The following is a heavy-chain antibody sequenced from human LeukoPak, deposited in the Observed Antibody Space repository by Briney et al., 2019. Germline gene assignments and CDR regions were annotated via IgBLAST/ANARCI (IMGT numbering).Heavy chain of an antibody. CDR1: GNTFTTYV. CDR3: ARDPGTTVVTPFDY. J-gene: IGHJ4*02. CDR2: INTNTGNP. Sequence: GASVKVSCKASGNTFTTYVINWVRQAPGQGLEWMGWINTNTGNPTYAQGFTGRFVFSLETSVSTAYLQISSLKAEDTAVYYCARDPGTTVVTPFDYWGQGTLVTVSS. V-gene: IGHV7-4-1*02. D-gene: IGHD4-23*01.